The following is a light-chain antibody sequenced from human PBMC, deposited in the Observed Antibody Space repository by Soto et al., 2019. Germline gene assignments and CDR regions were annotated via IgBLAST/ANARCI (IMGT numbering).Light chain of an antibody. J-gene: IGKJ1*01. CDR3: QQWIRWT. Sequence: EIVMTQSPDTLSVSPGDRATLSCRASESVGTNVAWFQQRPGQAPRLLIYGASTRVAGIPDRFSGSGSETDFTLTISNLQSEDFAIYHCQQWIRWTFGQGTRVELK. V-gene: IGKV3-15*01. CDR1: ESVGTN. CDR2: GAS.